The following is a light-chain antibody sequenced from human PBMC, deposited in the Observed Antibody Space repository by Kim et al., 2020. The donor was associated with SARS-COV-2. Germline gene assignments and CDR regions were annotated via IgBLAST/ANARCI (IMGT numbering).Light chain of an antibody. CDR1: SSNIGSNT. CDR2: SND. CDR3: AAWDDSLNVV. V-gene: IGLV1-44*01. J-gene: IGLJ2*01. Sequence: ELTQPPSASGTPGQRVTISCSGSSSNIGSNTVTWYQQLPGTAPKLLIYSNDQRTSGVPDRFSGSKSGTSASLAISGLQSEDEADYYCAAWDDSLNVVFGGGTKVTVL.